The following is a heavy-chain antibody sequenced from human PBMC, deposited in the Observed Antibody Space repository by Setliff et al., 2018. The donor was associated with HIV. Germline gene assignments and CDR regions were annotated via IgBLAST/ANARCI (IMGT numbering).Heavy chain of an antibody. J-gene: IGHJ2*01. Sequence: GASVKVSCKISGYTLSELSMHWVRQAPGKGLEWMVGFNPEEGKTIYAQKFQGRVTMTGDTSTDTAFMDLNNLRSEDTAVYYCAASISSRHYYGSALWGRGTLVTVSS. CDR3: AASISSRHYYGSAL. CDR2: FNPEEGKT. D-gene: IGHD3-10*01. V-gene: IGHV1-24*01. CDR1: GYTLSELS.